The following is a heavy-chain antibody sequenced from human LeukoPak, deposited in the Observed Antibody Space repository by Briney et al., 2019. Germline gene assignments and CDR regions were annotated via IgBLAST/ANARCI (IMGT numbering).Heavy chain of an antibody. Sequence: GGSLRLSCAASGFTFSTYGMHWVRQAPGKGLEWVAVISDDASKKYYADSVKGRFTISRDNAKNSLYLQMNSLRAEDTAVYYCARDAFWSGYRPYYYYYYYMDVWGKGTTVTVSS. V-gene: IGHV3-30*03. CDR3: ARDAFWSGYRPYYYYYYYMDV. D-gene: IGHD3-3*01. CDR2: ISDDASKK. CDR1: GFTFSTYG. J-gene: IGHJ6*03.